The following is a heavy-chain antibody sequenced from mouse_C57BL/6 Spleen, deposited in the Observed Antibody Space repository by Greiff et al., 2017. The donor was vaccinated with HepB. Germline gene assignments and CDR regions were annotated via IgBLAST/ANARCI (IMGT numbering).Heavy chain of an antibody. V-gene: IGHV1-72*01. Sequence: VQLQQPGAELVKPGASVKLSCKASGYTFTSYWMHWVKQRPGRGLEWIGRIDPNSGGTKYNEKFKSKATLTVDKPSSTAYMQLSSLTSKDSAVYYCARGDYSNYGGYAMDYWGQGTSVTVSS. CDR1: GYTFTSYW. J-gene: IGHJ4*01. CDR2: IDPNSGGT. D-gene: IGHD2-5*01. CDR3: ARGDYSNYGGYAMDY.